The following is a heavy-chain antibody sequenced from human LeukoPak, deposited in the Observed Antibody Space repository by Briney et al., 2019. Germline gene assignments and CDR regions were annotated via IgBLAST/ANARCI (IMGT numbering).Heavy chain of an antibody. V-gene: IGHV4-39*07. CDR1: GGSISSGSYY. CDR2: IYYSGST. D-gene: IGHD1-14*01. CDR3: ARAPEYGLYYFDY. Sequence: SETLSLTCTVSGGSISSGSYYWGWIRQPPGKGLEWIGNIYYSGSTYYNPSLKSRVSISVDTSKNQFSLKLTSVTAADTAVHYCARAPEYGLYYFDYWGQGTLVTVSS. J-gene: IGHJ4*02.